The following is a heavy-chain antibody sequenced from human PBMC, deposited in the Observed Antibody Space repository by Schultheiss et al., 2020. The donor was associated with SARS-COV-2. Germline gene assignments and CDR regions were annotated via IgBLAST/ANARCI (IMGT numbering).Heavy chain of an antibody. V-gene: IGHV5-51*01. D-gene: IGHD3-10*01. J-gene: IGHJ5*02. CDR1: GYSFSGYW. Sequence: GESLKISCKGSGYSFSGYWIGWVRQMPGKGLEWIGITYPGDADARYSPSFQGQVTISADKSLSTAYLQWSSLKASDTAMYYCARHHTQTTWGFSHFDPWGQGTLVTVSS. CDR2: TYPGDADA. CDR3: ARHHTQTTWGFSHFDP.